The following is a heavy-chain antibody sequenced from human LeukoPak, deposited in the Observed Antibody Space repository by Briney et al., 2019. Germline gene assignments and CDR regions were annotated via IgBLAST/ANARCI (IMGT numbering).Heavy chain of an antibody. Sequence: GASVKVSCKASRYTFTAYYMHWVRQAPGQGLEWMGWINPNSGGTDYAQKFQGRVTMTRDTSISTAYMELSRLRSDDTAVYYCARGSLSSGTYYNTFDYWGQGTLVTVSS. CDR3: ARGSLSSGTYYNTFDY. J-gene: IGHJ4*02. V-gene: IGHV1-2*02. CDR1: RYTFTAYY. CDR2: INPNSGGT. D-gene: IGHD3-10*01.